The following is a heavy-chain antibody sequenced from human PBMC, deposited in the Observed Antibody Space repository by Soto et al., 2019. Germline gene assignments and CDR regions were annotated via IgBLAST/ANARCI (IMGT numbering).Heavy chain of an antibody. V-gene: IGHV4-39*01. CDR2: IYYSGST. D-gene: IGHD2-21*02. Sequence: QLQLQESGPGLVKPSETLSLTCTVSGGSISSSSYYWGWIRQPPGKGLEWIGSIYYSGSTYYNPSLKSRVTISVDTSKNQFSLKLSSVTAADTAVYYCARHAVGYCGGDCYSGAFDYWGQGTLVTVSS. CDR3: ARHAVGYCGGDCYSGAFDY. CDR1: GGSISSSSYY. J-gene: IGHJ4*02.